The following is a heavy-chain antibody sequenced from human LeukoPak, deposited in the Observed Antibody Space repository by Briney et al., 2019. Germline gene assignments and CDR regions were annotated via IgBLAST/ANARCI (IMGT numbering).Heavy chain of an antibody. J-gene: IGHJ4*02. CDR3: ARDRGYFDY. CDR2: ISYDGSNK. CDR1: GFTFSSYA. Sequence: GGTLRLSCAASGFTFSSYAMHWVRQAPGKGLEWVAVISYDGSNKYYADSVKGRFTISRDNSKNTLYLQMNSLRAEDTAVYYCARDRGYFDYWGQGTLVTVSS. V-gene: IGHV3-30-3*01.